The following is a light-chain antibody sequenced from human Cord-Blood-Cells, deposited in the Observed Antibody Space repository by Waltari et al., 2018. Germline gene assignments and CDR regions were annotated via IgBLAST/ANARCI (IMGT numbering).Light chain of an antibody. CDR3: CSYAGSYTLV. CDR1: RRDVGGFNY. V-gene: IGLV2-11*01. Sequence: QSALTQPRSVAGSPGQSVTISCPGTRRDVGGFNYVFWYQQHPGKAPKLMIYDVSKRPSGVPDRFSGSKSGNTASLTISGLQAEDEADYYCCSYAGSYTLVFGGGTKLTVL. J-gene: IGLJ2*01. CDR2: DVS.